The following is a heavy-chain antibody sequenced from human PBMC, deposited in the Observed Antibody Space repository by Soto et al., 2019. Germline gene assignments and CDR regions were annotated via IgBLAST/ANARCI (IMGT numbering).Heavy chain of an antibody. CDR2: ISAYNGNT. CDR3: ARYVYDIVVVPAAISDYYYMDV. J-gene: IGHJ6*03. Sequence: GASVKVSCKASGYTFTSYGISWVRQAPGQGLEWMGWISAYNGNTNYAQKLQGRVTMTTDTSTSTAYMELRSLRSDDTAVYYCARYVYDIVVVPAAISDYYYMDVWGKGTTVTVSS. CDR1: GYTFTSYG. D-gene: IGHD2-2*01. V-gene: IGHV1-18*01.